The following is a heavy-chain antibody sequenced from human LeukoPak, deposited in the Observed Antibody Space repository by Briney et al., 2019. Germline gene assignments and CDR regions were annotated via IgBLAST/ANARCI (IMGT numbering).Heavy chain of an antibody. CDR3: ARGVLMVYAIRRDYYYYGTDV. J-gene: IGHJ6*02. D-gene: IGHD2-8*01. CDR1: GGSFRGYY. CDR2: INHSGST. Sequence: SETLSLTCAVYGGSFRGYYWSWIRQPPGKGLEWIGEINHSGSTNYNPSLKSRVTISVDTSKNQFSLKLSSVTAADTAVYYCARGVLMVYAIRRDYYYYGTDVWGQGTTVTVSS. V-gene: IGHV4-34*01.